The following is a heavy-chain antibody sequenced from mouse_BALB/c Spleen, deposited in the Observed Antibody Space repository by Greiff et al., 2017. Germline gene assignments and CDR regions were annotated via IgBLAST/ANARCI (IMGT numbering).Heavy chain of an antibody. Sequence: VQLVESGPGLVAPSQSLSITCTVSGFSLTSYGVHWVRQPPGKGLEWLGVIWAGGSTNYNSALMSRLSISKDNSKSQVFLKMNSLQTDDTAMYYCARDRGYHGGFAYWGQGTLVTVSA. D-gene: IGHD2-2*01. V-gene: IGHV2-9*02. J-gene: IGHJ3*01. CDR2: IWAGGST. CDR3: ARDRGYHGGFAY. CDR1: GFSLTSYG.